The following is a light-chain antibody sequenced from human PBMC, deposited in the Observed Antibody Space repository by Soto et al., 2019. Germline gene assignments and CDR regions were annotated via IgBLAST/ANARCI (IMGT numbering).Light chain of an antibody. J-gene: IGLJ7*01. CDR2: RDS. Sequence: QSVLTQPPSASGTPGQRVPISCSESSSSIGSNYIYWYQQLPGTAPKLLIYRDSQRPSGVPDRFSGSKSGTSASLAISGLRSEDEADYYCAAWDDSLRGWVFGGGTQLTVL. V-gene: IGLV1-47*01. CDR1: SSSIGSNY. CDR3: AAWDDSLRGWV.